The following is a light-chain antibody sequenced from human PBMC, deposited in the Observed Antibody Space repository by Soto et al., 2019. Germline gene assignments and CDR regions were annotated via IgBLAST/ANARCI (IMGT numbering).Light chain of an antibody. V-gene: IGKV3-11*01. CDR3: QQRYAWPPIT. Sequence: EIVLTQSPATLSLSPGERATLSCRASRSVRSYLAWYQQKPGQAPRLLIYDASNRAAGIPARFSASGSETDFTLTISNLEPEDFAVYYCQQRYAWPPITFGQGTRLEIK. CDR1: RSVRSY. J-gene: IGKJ5*01. CDR2: DAS.